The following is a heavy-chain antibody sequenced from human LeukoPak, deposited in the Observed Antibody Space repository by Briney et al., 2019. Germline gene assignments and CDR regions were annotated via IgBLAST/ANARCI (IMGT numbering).Heavy chain of an antibody. V-gene: IGHV4-59*01. J-gene: IGHJ6*02. CDR1: GGSISSYY. CDR2: IYYSGST. Sequence: SETLSLTCTVSGGSISSYYWSWIRQPPGKGLEWIGYIYYSGSTNYNPSLKSRVTTSVDTSKNQFSLKLSSVTAADTAVYYCARGFIVATHYYYYYGMDVWGQGTTVTVSS. CDR3: ARGFIVATHYYYYYGMDV. D-gene: IGHD5-12*01.